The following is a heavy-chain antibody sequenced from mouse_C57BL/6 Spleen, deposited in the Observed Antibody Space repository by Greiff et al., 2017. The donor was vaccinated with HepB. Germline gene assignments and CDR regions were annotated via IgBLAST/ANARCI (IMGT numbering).Heavy chain of an antibody. CDR2: IDPSDSET. V-gene: IGHV1-52*01. Sequence: QVQLQQPGAELVRPGASVKLSCKASGYTFTSYWMHWVKQRPIQGLEWIGNIDPSDSETHYNQKFKDKATLTVDKSSSTAYMQLSSLTSEDSAVYYCARGESWYFDVWGTGTTVTVSS. J-gene: IGHJ1*03. CDR3: ARGESWYFDV. CDR1: GYTFTSYW.